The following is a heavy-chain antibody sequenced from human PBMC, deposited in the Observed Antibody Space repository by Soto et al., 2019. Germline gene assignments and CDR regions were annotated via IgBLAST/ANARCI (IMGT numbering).Heavy chain of an antibody. CDR3: ARGGYYGSGSYKNFDY. J-gene: IGHJ4*02. Sequence: GASVKVSCKASGGTFSSYAISWVRQAPGQGLEWMGGIIPIFGTANYAQKFQGRVTITADESTSTAYMELSSLRSEDTAVYYCARGGYYGSGSYKNFDYWGQGTLVTVSS. V-gene: IGHV1-69*13. CDR2: IIPIFGTA. D-gene: IGHD3-10*01. CDR1: GGTFSSYA.